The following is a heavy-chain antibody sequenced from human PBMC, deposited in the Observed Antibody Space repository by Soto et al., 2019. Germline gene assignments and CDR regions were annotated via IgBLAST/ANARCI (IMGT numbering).Heavy chain of an antibody. CDR2: ISYDGSNE. D-gene: IGHD2-15*01. V-gene: IGHV3-30*09. J-gene: IGHJ4*02. CDR1: GFTFSSYS. Sequence: GGSLRLSYAASGFTFSSYSMHWVRQAPGKGLEWVAVISYDGSNEYYADSVKGRFAISRDNSKNTLYLQMNSLRAEDTALYYCARGYCSGNTCYDGLTGFFDYWGQGTLVTVSS. CDR3: ARGYCSGNTCYDGLTGFFDY.